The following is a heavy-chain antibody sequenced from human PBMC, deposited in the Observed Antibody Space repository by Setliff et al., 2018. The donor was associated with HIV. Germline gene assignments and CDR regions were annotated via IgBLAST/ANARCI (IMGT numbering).Heavy chain of an antibody. CDR3: ARTLPQYTNLFDY. CDR2: INPNNGDT. V-gene: IGHV1-2*06. D-gene: IGHD5-18*01. Sequence: ASVKVSCKASGYTFTAYYLHWVRQAPGQGLEWMGRINPNNGDTNYAQKFQGRVTMTRDTSISTAYMELSRLRSDDTAVYYCARTLPQYTNLFDYWGQGTLVTVSS. CDR1: GYTFTAYY. J-gene: IGHJ4*02.